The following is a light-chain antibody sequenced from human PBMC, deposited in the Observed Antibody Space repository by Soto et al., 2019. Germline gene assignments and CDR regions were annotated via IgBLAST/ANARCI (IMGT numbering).Light chain of an antibody. CDR2: WAS. Sequence: DIVMTQSPDSLAVSLGERATINCKSSQSVLYSSNNKNYLAWYQQKPGQPPKLLIYWASTRESGVPDRFSGSGSGTDFTLTISSLQAEDAAVYYCQQYYSTLFTFGPGTKVDIK. CDR1: QSVLYSSNNKNY. J-gene: IGKJ3*01. V-gene: IGKV4-1*01. CDR3: QQYYSTLFT.